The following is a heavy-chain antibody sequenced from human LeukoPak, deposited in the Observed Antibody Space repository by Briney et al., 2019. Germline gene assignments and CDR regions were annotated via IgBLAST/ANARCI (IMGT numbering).Heavy chain of an antibody. Sequence: PGGSLRLSCTASGFTFGDYAMSWVRQAPGKGLEGVSFIRIKAYSGTAEYAASVKGRFTISRDDSKSIAYLQMDSLKTEDTAVYYCAGGGPHDILTGRSGYFVYWGQGTLVTVSS. J-gene: IGHJ4*02. CDR3: AGGGPHDILTGRSGYFVY. CDR1: GFTFGDYA. CDR2: IRIKAYSGTA. D-gene: IGHD3-9*01. V-gene: IGHV3-49*04.